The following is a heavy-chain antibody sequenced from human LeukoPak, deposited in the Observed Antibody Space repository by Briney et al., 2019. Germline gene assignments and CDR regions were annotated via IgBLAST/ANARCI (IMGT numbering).Heavy chain of an antibody. Sequence: GASVKVSCKASGYTFTSYYMHWVRQAPGQGLEWMGIINPSGGSTSYAQKFQGKVTMTRDMSTSTDYMELSSLRSEDTAVYYCARDIEVGYSYGYFDYWGQGTLVTVSS. J-gene: IGHJ4*02. V-gene: IGHV1-46*01. CDR2: INPSGGST. CDR1: GYTFTSYY. CDR3: ARDIEVGYSYGYFDY. D-gene: IGHD5-18*01.